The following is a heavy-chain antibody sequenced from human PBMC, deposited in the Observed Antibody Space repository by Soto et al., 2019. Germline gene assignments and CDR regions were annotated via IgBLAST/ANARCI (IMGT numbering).Heavy chain of an antibody. CDR2: INPNSGGT. J-gene: IGHJ3*02. V-gene: IGHV1-2*02. Sequence: ASVKVSCKASGYTFTGYYMHWVRQAPGQGLEWMGWINPNSGGTNYAQKFQGRVTMTRDTSISTAYMELSRLRSDDTALYYCAGDVGEHPGSYGYGDAFDIWGQGTMVTVSS. D-gene: IGHD5-18*01. CDR3: AGDVGEHPGSYGYGDAFDI. CDR1: GYTFTGYY.